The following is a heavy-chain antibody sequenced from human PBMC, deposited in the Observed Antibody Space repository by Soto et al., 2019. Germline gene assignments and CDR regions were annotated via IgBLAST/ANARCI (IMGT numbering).Heavy chain of an antibody. D-gene: IGHD3-9*01. Sequence: ASVKVTCKVSGYTLTELSMHWVRQAPGKGLEWMGGFDPEDGETIYAQKFQGRVTMTEDTSTDTAYMELSSLRSEDTAVYYCATSLPRRYFDWLLYTPIINRYFTREYYGMDVWGQGTKVIVSS. J-gene: IGHJ6*02. V-gene: IGHV1-24*01. CDR3: ATSLPRRYFDWLLYTPIINRYFTREYYGMDV. CDR1: GYTLTELS. CDR2: FDPEDGET.